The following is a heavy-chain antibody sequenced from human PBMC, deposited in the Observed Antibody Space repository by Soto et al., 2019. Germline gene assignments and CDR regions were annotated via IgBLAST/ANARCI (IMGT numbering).Heavy chain of an antibody. CDR1: GFTVSSNY. Sequence: EVQLVESGGGLVQPGGSLRLSCAASGFTVSSNYMSWVRQAPGKGLEWVSVIYSGGSTYYADSVKGRFNISRDNSKNTLYLQMNSLRAEDTAVYYCAITVDIVATIRDYWGQGTLVTVSS. D-gene: IGHD5-12*01. CDR3: AITVDIVATIRDY. CDR2: IYSGGST. J-gene: IGHJ4*02. V-gene: IGHV3-66*01.